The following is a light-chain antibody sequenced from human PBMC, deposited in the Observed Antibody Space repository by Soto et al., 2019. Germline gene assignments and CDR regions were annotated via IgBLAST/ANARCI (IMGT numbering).Light chain of an antibody. CDR3: SSHTSSATPYV. CDR1: SSDIGGYNY. V-gene: IGLV2-14*01. CDR2: GVT. J-gene: IGLJ1*01. Sequence: QSVLTQPASVSGSPGQSITISCTVTSSDIGGYNYVSWYQQHPGKAPKLMIYGVTNRPSWVSNRFSGSKSGNTASLTISGLQAEDEADYYCSSHTSSATPYVFGTGTKVTVL.